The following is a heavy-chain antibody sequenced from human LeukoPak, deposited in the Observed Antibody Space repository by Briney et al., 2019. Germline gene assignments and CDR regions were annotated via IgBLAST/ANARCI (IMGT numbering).Heavy chain of an antibody. CDR1: GFTFDDYA. CDR3: ARDPRNKGFDP. D-gene: IGHD1/OR15-1a*01. Sequence: GGSLRLSCAASGFTFDDYAMHWVRQAPGKGLVWVSCINGDGSDTRYADSVKGRFTISRDNAKNTLYLQMNSLRVEDTGVYYCARDPRNKGFDPWGQGTLVTVSS. J-gene: IGHJ5*02. V-gene: IGHV3-74*01. CDR2: INGDGSDT.